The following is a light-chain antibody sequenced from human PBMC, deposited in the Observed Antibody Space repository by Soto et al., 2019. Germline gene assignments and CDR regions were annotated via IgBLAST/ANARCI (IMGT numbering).Light chain of an antibody. V-gene: IGLV1-40*01. CDR2: GNI. J-gene: IGLJ1*01. Sequence: QSVLTQPPSVSGAPGQRVTISCTGSSYNIGAGDYVPWYQQLPGTAPKLLIYGNINRPSGVPDRFSGSKSGTSASLAITGLQAEAEADDYCQSYDSSLSGYVFGTGTKLTVL. CDR1: SYNIGAGDY. CDR3: QSYDSSLSGYV.